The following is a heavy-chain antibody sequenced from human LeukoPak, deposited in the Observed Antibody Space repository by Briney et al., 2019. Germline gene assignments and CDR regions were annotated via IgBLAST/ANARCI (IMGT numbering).Heavy chain of an antibody. J-gene: IGHJ3*02. V-gene: IGHV4-34*01. D-gene: IGHD1-14*01. CDR1: GGSISSYY. CDR3: ARVYSIVTTAFDI. Sequence: SETLSLTCTVSGGSISSYYWSWIRQPPGKGLEWIGEINHSGSTNYNPSLKCRVTISVDTSKNQFSLKLSSVTAADTAVYYCARVYSIVTTAFDIWGQGTMVTVSS. CDR2: INHSGST.